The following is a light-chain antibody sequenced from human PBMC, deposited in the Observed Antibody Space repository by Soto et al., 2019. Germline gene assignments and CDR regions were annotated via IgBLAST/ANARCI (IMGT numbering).Light chain of an antibody. J-gene: IGLJ1*01. Sequence: QSALTQPASVSGSPGQSITISCTGTSSDIGDSNYVSWYQQHPGKAPKLVIYDVSNRPSGVSNRFSGSKYANTASLTISGLQAEDEADYYCSSFRSSSTSYVFGTGTKLTVL. CDR1: SSDIGDSNY. CDR2: DVS. V-gene: IGLV2-14*03. CDR3: SSFRSSSTSYV.